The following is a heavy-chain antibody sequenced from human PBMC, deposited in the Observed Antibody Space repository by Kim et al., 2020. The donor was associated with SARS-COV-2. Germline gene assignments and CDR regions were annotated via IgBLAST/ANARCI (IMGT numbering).Heavy chain of an antibody. CDR2: ISYDGSNK. J-gene: IGHJ1*01. CDR1: GFTFSSYA. CDR3: ARTRAGRIFGTGPHAEYFQH. V-gene: IGHV3-30-3*01. Sequence: GGSLRLSCAASGFTFSSYAMHWVRQAPGKGLEWVAVISYDGSNKYYADSVKGRFTISRDNSKNTLYLQMNSLRAEDTAVYYCARTRAGRIFGTGPHAEYFQHWGQGTLVTVSS. D-gene: IGHD3-3*01.